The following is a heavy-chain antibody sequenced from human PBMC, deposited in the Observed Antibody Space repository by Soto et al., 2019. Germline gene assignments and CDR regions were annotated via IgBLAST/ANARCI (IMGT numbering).Heavy chain of an antibody. CDR1: GFTFSSYG. Sequence: QVQLVESGGGVVQPGRSLRLSCAASGFTFSSYGMHWVRQAPGKGLEWVAVISYDGSNKYYADSVKGRFTISRDNSKNTLYLQMNSLRAEDTAVYYCAKEENDDGDYGDYGGQGTLVTVSS. J-gene: IGHJ4*02. CDR3: AKEENDDGDYGDY. V-gene: IGHV3-30*18. CDR2: ISYDGSNK. D-gene: IGHD4-17*01.